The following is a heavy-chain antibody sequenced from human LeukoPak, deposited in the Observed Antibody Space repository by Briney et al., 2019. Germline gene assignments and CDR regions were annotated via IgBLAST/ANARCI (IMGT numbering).Heavy chain of an antibody. V-gene: IGHV3-11*06. CDR2: ISSSSSYT. J-gene: IGHJ6*02. D-gene: IGHD6-13*01. CDR1: GFTFSDYY. Sequence: GGSLRLSCAASGFTFSDYYMSWIRQAPGKGLEWVSYISSSSSYTNYADSVKGRFTISRDNAKKSLYLQMNSLRAEDTAVYYCVGYSSSWYVVDYYSGMDVWGQGTTVTVSS. CDR3: VGYSSSWYVVDYYSGMDV.